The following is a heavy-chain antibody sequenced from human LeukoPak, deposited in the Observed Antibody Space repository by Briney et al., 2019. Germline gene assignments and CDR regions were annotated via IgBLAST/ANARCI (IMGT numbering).Heavy chain of an antibody. V-gene: IGHV4-39*01. Sequence: SETLSLTCTVSGGSISNSSYYWGWIRQPPGKGLEWIGSIYYSGSTYYNPSLKSRVTISVDTSKNQFSLKLSSVTAADTAVYYCARHSSPLNYFDYWGQGTLVTVSS. CDR1: GGSISNSSYY. CDR2: IYYSGST. D-gene: IGHD6-13*01. J-gene: IGHJ4*02. CDR3: ARHSSPLNYFDY.